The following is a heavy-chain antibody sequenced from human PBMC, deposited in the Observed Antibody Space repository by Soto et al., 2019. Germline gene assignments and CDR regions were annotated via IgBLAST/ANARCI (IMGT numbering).Heavy chain of an antibody. CDR3: AKGGDCGGGSCYTGTFYYFDV. D-gene: IGHD2-15*01. CDR2: ISGSGGHT. V-gene: IGHV3-23*01. J-gene: IGHJ2*01. Sequence: GGSLRLSCAASAFTFSNYAMNWFRQAPGKGLQWVSTISGSGGHTYFADSVKGRFTISRDNSKNTVSLEMNNLRAEDTALYFCAKGGDCGGGSCYTGTFYYFDVWGRGALVTVSS. CDR1: AFTFSNYA.